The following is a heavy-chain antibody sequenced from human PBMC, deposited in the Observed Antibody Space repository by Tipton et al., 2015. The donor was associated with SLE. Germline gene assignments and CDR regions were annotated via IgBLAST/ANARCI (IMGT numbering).Heavy chain of an antibody. D-gene: IGHD2-2*01. Sequence: TLSLTCTVSGDSLSRYYWNWIRQPPGKGLEWIGYIYTSGNTNYNPSLKSRVTISVHTSKNQFSLKLSSVTAADTAVYYCARGVLPGDWFDPWGQGTLVTVSS. J-gene: IGHJ5*02. V-gene: IGHV4-4*09. CDR1: GDSLSRYY. CDR3: ARGVLPGDWFDP. CDR2: IYTSGNT.